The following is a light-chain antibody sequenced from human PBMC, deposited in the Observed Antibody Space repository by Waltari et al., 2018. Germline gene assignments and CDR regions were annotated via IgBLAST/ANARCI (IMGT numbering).Light chain of an antibody. CDR2: DAA. CDR1: QSVSTS. CDR3: QQRYNWPPVLT. Sequence: EIVLTKSPATLPLFQGERATLPCRASQSVSTSLPWYQQKPGQAPRLLIYDAANRATGIPARFSGSGSGTDFTLTISSLGPEDFAVYYCQQRYNWPPVLTFGGGTKVEIK. V-gene: IGKV3-11*01. J-gene: IGKJ4*01.